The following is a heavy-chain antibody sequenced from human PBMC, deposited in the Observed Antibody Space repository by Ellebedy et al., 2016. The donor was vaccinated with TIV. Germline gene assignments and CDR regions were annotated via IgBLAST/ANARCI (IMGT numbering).Heavy chain of an antibody. CDR1: GGTFSTYA. J-gene: IGHJ6*02. Sequence: SVKVSCKAFGGTFSTYALNWVRQAPGQGLEWIGAFLPMFGTATSAQKFQGRVTITADESMTTAYMDLSSLRSEDTAVYYCARDYLGSNYYYGMDVWGQGTTVTVSS. D-gene: IGHD7-27*01. V-gene: IGHV1-69*13. CDR2: FLPMFGTA. CDR3: ARDYLGSNYYYGMDV.